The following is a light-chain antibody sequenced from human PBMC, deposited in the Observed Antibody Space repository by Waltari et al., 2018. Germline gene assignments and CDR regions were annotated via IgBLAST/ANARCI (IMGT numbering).Light chain of an antibody. CDR3: SSFAGSSQML. Sequence: SALTQPPSASGSPGQSVTISCTVTSSDVGGFAYVSWYQQHPGKVPRLMIYEVSKRPSGVPDRFSGSKSGNTASLTVTGLQVEDEADYYCSSFAGSSQMLFGGGTKLTVL. J-gene: IGLJ2*01. V-gene: IGLV2-8*01. CDR2: EVS. CDR1: SSDVGGFAY.